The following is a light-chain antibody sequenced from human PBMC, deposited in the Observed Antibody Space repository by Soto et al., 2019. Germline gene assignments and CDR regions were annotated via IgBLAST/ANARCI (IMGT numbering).Light chain of an antibody. J-gene: IGKJ5*01. CDR1: QTVSRN. CDR2: DIS. CDR3: QQYNNWPS. V-gene: IGKV3-15*01. Sequence: EVVMTQYQATLSVSPGERATLSCRASQTVSRNLAWYQQRPGQAPRLLIYDISNRAAGVPARFSGSGSETEFTLTTRSLQSEDFAVYLCQQYNNWPSFGQGTRLEIK.